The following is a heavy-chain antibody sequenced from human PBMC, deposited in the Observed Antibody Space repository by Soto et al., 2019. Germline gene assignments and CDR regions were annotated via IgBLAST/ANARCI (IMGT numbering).Heavy chain of an antibody. D-gene: IGHD2-21*02. Sequence: QVQLVQSGAEEKKPGASVKVSCKASGYTFTSYAMHWVRQAPGQRLEWMGWFNAGNGNTKNSQKFQGSVTITRDTSASTAYIALSRLRSEDTAVYYCARSIVVVTALDYWGQGTLVTVSS. CDR1: GYTFTSYA. V-gene: IGHV1-3*05. J-gene: IGHJ4*02. CDR2: FNAGNGNT. CDR3: ARSIVVVTALDY.